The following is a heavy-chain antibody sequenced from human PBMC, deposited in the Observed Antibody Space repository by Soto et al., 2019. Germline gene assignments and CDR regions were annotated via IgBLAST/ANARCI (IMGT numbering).Heavy chain of an antibody. D-gene: IGHD6-19*01. CDR2: IYQSGST. Sequence: PSETLPLTGSASVGSMCSSSFFRVRIRQPPGKGLEWIGYIYQSGSTYYNPSLKSRVTISVDRSKNHFSLKLSSVTAADTAVYFFADAWSSDFDISGLG. J-gene: IGHJ3*02. CDR1: VGSMCSSSFF. V-gene: IGHV4-39*07. CDR3: ADAWSSDFDI.